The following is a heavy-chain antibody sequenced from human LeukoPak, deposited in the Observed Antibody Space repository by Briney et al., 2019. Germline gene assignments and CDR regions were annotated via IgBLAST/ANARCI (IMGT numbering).Heavy chain of an antibody. J-gene: IGHJ4*02. V-gene: IGHV3-7*04. CDR2: IKQDGSDK. D-gene: IGHD1-26*01. CDR3: ARTSGGRPFEY. CDR1: SFTLSNLW. Sequence: GGSVSLACAPYSFTLSNLWISSARQAAGRGLECLANIKQDGSDKYYEASEKGLFTTYRDTENNSLYLKMNSLRVEDTAVYYCARTSGGRPFEYWGQGTLVTVSS.